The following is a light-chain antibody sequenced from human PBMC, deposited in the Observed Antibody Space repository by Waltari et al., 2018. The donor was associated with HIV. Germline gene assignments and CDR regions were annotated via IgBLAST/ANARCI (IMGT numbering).Light chain of an antibody. J-gene: IGLJ3*02. Sequence: SYELTQPPSVSVSPGQTARITCSGDALRNRYAYWYQQKSGQAPVLVIYEDSKRPSGIPERFSGSSSGTMATLTISGAQVEDEADYYCYSRDSSGNSWVFGGGTKLTVL. CDR3: YSRDSSGNSWV. CDR1: ALRNRY. CDR2: EDS. V-gene: IGLV3-10*01.